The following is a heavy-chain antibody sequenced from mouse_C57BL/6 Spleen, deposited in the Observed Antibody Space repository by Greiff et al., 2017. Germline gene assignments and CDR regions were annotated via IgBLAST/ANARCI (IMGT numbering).Heavy chain of an antibody. CDR3: ARSVYYGNYGYDMDY. Sequence: LQESDAELVKPGASVKISCKVSGYTFTDYTIHWMKQRPEQGLEWIGYIYPRDGSTKYNEKFKGKATLTADKSSSTAYMQLNSLTSEDSAVYFCARSVYYGNYGYDMDYWGQGTSVTVSS. D-gene: IGHD2-1*01. J-gene: IGHJ4*01. V-gene: IGHV1-78*01. CDR1: GYTFTDYT. CDR2: IYPRDGST.